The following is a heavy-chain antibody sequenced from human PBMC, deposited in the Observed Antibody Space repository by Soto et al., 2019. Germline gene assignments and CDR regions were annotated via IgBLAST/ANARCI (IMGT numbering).Heavy chain of an antibody. Sequence: QVQLEESGPGLVKPSETLSLACSVSGASVTTSYWNWIRQPPGKTLERIGHMYYGGNTDYNPSLKGRVSFSVDTSKNQFSLNLTSLTAADTAVYYCATGRGGYATPYWGQGILVVVSS. D-gene: IGHD5-12*01. CDR3: ATGRGGYATPY. CDR1: GASVTTSY. J-gene: IGHJ4*02. CDR2: MYYGGNT. V-gene: IGHV4-59*02.